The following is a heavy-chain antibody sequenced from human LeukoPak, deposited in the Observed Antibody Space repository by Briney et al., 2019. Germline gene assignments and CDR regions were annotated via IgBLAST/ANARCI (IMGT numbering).Heavy chain of an antibody. CDR2: IRYDGSNE. CDR1: GFTFNDYG. V-gene: IGHV3-30*02. Sequence: GGSLRLSCAASGFTFNDYGMHWARQTPGKGLEWLAFIRYDGSNEYYADSVKGRFTISRDNSRNTLYLQMNSLTAEDTAVYYCAKDRALEWLLFLSDYWGQGTLVTVSS. D-gene: IGHD3-3*01. J-gene: IGHJ4*02. CDR3: AKDRALEWLLFLSDY.